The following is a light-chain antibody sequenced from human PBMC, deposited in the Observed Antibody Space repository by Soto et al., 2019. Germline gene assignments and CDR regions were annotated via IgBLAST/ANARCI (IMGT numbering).Light chain of an antibody. J-gene: IGKJ5*01. CDR1: QSLLQSNGNNH. CDR2: LAS. Sequence: DIVLTQSPLSLPVTPGEPASISCRSSQSLLQSNGNNHVDWYLQRPGQSPQLLLYLASSRASGVTDRLSSSGSGTEFSLKISRVEAEDVGVYYCLQAAQSPLTFGQGTRLEIK. V-gene: IGKV2-28*01. CDR3: LQAAQSPLT.